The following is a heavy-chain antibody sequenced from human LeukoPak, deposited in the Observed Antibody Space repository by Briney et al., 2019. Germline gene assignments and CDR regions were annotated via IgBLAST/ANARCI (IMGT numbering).Heavy chain of an antibody. CDR1: GFTFSSYW. J-gene: IGHJ4*02. CDR2: INSDGSST. V-gene: IGHV3-74*01. Sequence: GGSLRLSCAASGFTFSSYWMHWVRQAPGKGLVWVSRINSDGSSTSYADSVKGRFTISRDNAKSTLYLQMNSLRAKDTAVYYCARGEAGRDFDYWGQGTLVTVSS. D-gene: IGHD1-26*01. CDR3: ARGEAGRDFDY.